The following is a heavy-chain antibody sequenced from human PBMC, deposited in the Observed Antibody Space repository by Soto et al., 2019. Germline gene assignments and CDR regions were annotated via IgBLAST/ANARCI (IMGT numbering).Heavy chain of an antibody. CDR2: IYWDDDK. CDR1: GFSLSTNGVG. V-gene: IGHV2-5*02. CDR3: VHRAGLQGNWNGGYFDY. J-gene: IGHJ4*02. Sequence: QITLKESGRTRVKPTQTLTLTCTFSGFSLSTNGVGVGWIRQPPGKALERLALIYWDDDKRYSPSLSNRLTITKDTSENQVVLTMTNMDPVDTATYFCVHRAGLQGNWNGGYFDYWGQGALVTVSS. D-gene: IGHD1-1*01.